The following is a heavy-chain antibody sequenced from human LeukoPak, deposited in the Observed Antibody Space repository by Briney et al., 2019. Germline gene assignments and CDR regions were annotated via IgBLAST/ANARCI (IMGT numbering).Heavy chain of an antibody. CDR3: ARDHYDILTGYYKPFDY. CDR1: GFTFSSYE. Sequence: GGSLRLSCAASGFTFSSYEMNWVHQAPGKGLEWVSYISSSGSTIYYADSVKGRFTISRDNAKNSLYLQMNSLRAEDTAVYYCARDHYDILTGYYKPFDYWGQGTLVTVSS. J-gene: IGHJ4*02. V-gene: IGHV3-48*03. D-gene: IGHD3-9*01. CDR2: ISSSGSTI.